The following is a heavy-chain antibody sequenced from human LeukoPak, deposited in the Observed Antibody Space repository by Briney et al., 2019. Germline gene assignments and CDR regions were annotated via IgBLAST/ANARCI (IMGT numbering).Heavy chain of an antibody. D-gene: IGHD3-10*01. V-gene: IGHV4-59*08. J-gene: IGHJ4*02. CDR3: ADGPWYGSASG. CDR1: GGSISSYY. CDR2: IYYSGST. Sequence: PSETLSLTCTVSGGSISSYYWSWIRQPPGKGLEWIGYIYYSGSTNYNPSLKSRVTISVDTSKNQFSLKLSSVTAADTAVYYCADGPWYGSASGWGQGTLVTVSS.